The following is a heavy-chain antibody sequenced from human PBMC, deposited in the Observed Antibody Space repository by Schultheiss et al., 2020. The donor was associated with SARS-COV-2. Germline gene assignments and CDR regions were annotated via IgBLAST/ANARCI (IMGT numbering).Heavy chain of an antibody. CDR3: ARAPPPGCSGGSCYPY. V-gene: IGHV3-21*04. CDR2: ISSSSSYI. CDR1: GFTFSNAW. D-gene: IGHD2-15*01. Sequence: GGSLRLSCAASGFTFSNAWMNWVRQAPGKGLEWVSSISSSSSYIYYADSVKGRFTISRDNAKNSLYLQMNSLRAEDTAVYYCARAPPPGCSGGSCYPYWGQGTLVTVSS. J-gene: IGHJ4*02.